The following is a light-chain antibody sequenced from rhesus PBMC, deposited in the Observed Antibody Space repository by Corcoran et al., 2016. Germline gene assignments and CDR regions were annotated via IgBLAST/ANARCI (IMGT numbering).Light chain of an antibody. J-gene: IGKJ3*01. Sequence: DIQMTQSPSYLSASVGDRVTITCRASQGISSYLNWYQQKPGKAPKHLIYYANRLESGVSSRFSVSGYGTELSLTISSLQPEDFATYYCQQYNSLFTFGPGTKLDIK. CDR3: QQYNSLFT. CDR1: QGISSY. V-gene: IGKV1-32*01. CDR2: YAN.